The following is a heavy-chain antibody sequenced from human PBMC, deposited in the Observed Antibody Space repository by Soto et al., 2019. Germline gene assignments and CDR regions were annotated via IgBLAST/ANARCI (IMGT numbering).Heavy chain of an antibody. CDR2: MNPNSTNT. J-gene: IGHJ5*01. D-gene: IGHD2-8*01. CDR1: GYTFASYD. V-gene: IGHV1-8*01. CDR3: PSINGDHFNWLDS. Sequence: QVQLVQSGAEVKTPGASVKVSCKASGYTFASYDINWVRQAPGQGLEWMGWMNPNSTNTGYSQKFQGRLTRSRDISLGLGLIERPRLRNEDTRVYYWPSINGDHFNWLDSWGQGTLVTVSA.